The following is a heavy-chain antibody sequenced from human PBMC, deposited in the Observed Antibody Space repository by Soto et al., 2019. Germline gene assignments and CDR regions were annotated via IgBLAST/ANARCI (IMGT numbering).Heavy chain of an antibody. CDR1: GLTFSSYW. Sequence: PGGSLRLSCAASGLTFSSYWMSWVRRAPGKGLEWVANIKQDGSEKYYVDSVKGRFTISRDNAKNSLYLQMNSLRVEDTAVYYCSSGDAFDIWGQGTMVTVSS. CDR2: IKQDGSEK. CDR3: SSGDAFDI. V-gene: IGHV3-7*01. J-gene: IGHJ3*02.